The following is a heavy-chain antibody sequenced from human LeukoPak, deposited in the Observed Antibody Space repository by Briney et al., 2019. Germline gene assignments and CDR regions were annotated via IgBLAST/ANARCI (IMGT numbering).Heavy chain of an antibody. D-gene: IGHD1-26*01. Sequence: GGSLRLSCAASGFTFSSYGIHWVRQAPGKGLEWVAVISYDGSTIYYADSVKGRFTISRDNSKDTLYLQMNSLRADDTAVYYCAKGVGSTGSYFDYWRQGTLVTVSS. V-gene: IGHV3-30*18. CDR2: ISYDGSTI. J-gene: IGHJ4*02. CDR1: GFTFSSYG. CDR3: AKGVGSTGSYFDY.